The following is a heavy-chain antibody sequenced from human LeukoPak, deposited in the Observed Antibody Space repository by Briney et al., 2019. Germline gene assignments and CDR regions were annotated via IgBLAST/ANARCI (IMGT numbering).Heavy chain of an antibody. CDR1: GGSISSGSYY. D-gene: IGHD4-17*01. CDR3: ASGDYGDEGGYFQH. Sequence: SETLSLTCTVSGGSISSGSYYWSWIRQPAGKGLEWSGRIYTSGSTNYNPSLKSRVTISVDTSKNQFSLKLSSVTAADTAVYYCASGDYGDEGGYFQHWGQGTLVTVSS. J-gene: IGHJ1*01. V-gene: IGHV4-61*02. CDR2: IYTSGST.